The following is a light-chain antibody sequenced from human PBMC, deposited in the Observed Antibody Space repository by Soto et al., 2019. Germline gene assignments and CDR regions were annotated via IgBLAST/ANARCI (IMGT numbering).Light chain of an antibody. CDR1: SSDVGGYKY. Sequence: QSVLTQPASVSGSPGQSITISCTGTSSDVGGYKYVSWYQQHPGQAPKVMMYDVSNRPSGVSNRFSGSNSGNTDSLTISGLQAEYEADYYCTSYTSSGTYVFGTGTKLTVL. CDR2: DVS. J-gene: IGLJ1*01. CDR3: TSYTSSGTYV. V-gene: IGLV2-14*01.